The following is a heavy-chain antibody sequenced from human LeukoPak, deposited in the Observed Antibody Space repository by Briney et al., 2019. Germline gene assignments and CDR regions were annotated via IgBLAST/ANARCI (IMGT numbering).Heavy chain of an antibody. J-gene: IGHJ3*02. CDR1: GFTFSSYA. V-gene: IGHV3-30*14. D-gene: IGHD2-21*02. CDR2: IAYDGSNK. Sequence: PGGSLRLSCAASGFTFSSYAMHWVRQAPGKGLEWVAVIAYDGSNKYYADSVKGRFTISRDNSKNTLYLQMNSLRAEDTAVYYCARGLVVVTAREAFDIWGQGTMVTVSS. CDR3: ARGLVVVTAREAFDI.